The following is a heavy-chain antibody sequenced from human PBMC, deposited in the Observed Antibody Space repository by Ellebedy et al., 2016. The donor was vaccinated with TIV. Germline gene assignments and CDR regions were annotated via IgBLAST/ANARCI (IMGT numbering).Heavy chain of an antibody. CDR3: ARRPYCSGGSCGMDV. Sequence: PGGSLRLSCAASEFSFRSYEMNWVRQAPGMGLQWVSYISSSSTNINYADSVKGRFTISRDNAKNSLYLQMNSLRVEDTAVYYCARRPYCSGGSCGMDVWGQGTTVTVSS. CDR2: ISSSSTNI. J-gene: IGHJ6*02. V-gene: IGHV3-48*03. CDR1: EFSFRSYE. D-gene: IGHD2-15*01.